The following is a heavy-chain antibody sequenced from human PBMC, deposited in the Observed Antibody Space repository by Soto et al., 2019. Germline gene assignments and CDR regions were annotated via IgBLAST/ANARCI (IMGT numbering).Heavy chain of an antibody. CDR2: INAGNGDT. CDR3: ARSYGAGSMEYYSHGMDV. CDR1: GYTFTSYS. D-gene: IGHD3-10*01. J-gene: IGHJ6*02. Sequence: QVQLVQSGAEVKKPGASVKVSCKASGYTFTSYSMHWVRQAPGQRLEWMGWINAGNGDTKYSQKFQGTVTITRDTSASTGYMALSSVRFEDTAVYYCARSYGAGSMEYYSHGMDVWGQGTTVTVSS. V-gene: IGHV1-3*01.